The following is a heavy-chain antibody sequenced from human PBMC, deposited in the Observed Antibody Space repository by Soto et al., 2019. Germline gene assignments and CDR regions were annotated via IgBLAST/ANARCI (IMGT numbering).Heavy chain of an antibody. CDR1: GGTFSSYT. Sequence: QVQLVQSGAEVKKPGSSVKVSCKASGGTFSSYTISWVRQAPGQGLEWMGRIIPILGIANYAQKFQGRVTITADKSTSTAYMELSSLRSEDTAVYYCATVTTLGYKIFDYWGQGTLVTVSS. D-gene: IGHD4-17*01. CDR2: IIPILGIA. CDR3: ATVTTLGYKIFDY. J-gene: IGHJ4*02. V-gene: IGHV1-69*02.